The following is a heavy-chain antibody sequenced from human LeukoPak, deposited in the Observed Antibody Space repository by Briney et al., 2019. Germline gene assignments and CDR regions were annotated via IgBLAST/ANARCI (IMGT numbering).Heavy chain of an antibody. Sequence: HGESLKISCKGSGYSFTNYWIGWVRQMPGKGLEWMGIIYPGDFDTRYSPSFQGQATISADKSINTAYLQWRSLKASDSAMYYCARLTGDWYFDLWGRGTLVTVPS. V-gene: IGHV5-51*01. CDR3: ARLTGDWYFDL. D-gene: IGHD3-10*01. CDR1: GYSFTNYW. J-gene: IGHJ2*01. CDR2: IYPGDFDT.